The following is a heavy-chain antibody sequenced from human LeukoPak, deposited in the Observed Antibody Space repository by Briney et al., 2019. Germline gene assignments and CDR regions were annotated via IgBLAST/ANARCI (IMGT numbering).Heavy chain of an antibody. CDR1: GGSISSYY. CDR2: IYYSGST. D-gene: IGHD3-22*01. CDR3: AKSGGPDYYDSSAFDI. Sequence: SETLSLTCTVSGGSISSYYWSWIRQPPGKGLEWIGYIYYSGSTNYNPSLRSRVTISLDTSKNQFSLKLSSVTAADTAVFYCAKSGGPDYYDSSAFDIWGPGTIVTVSS. J-gene: IGHJ3*02. V-gene: IGHV4-59*08.